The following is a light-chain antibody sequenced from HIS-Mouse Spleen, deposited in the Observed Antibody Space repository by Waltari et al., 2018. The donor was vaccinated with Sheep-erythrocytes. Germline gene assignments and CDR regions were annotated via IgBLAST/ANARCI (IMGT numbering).Light chain of an antibody. CDR1: SSDVGGYNY. V-gene: IGLV2-8*01. CDR2: AVR. Sequence: QSALTQPPSASGSPGQSVTISCTGTSSDVGGYNYVSCYQQHPAKSPKLMIYAVRNRPLGVPVRFSFSKSRNTASLTVSGLQAEDEADYYCSSYAGSNNLVVGGGTKLTVL. J-gene: IGLJ2*01. CDR3: SSYAGSNNLV.